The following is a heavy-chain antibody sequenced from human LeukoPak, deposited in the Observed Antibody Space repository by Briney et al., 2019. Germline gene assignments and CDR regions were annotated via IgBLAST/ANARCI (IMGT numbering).Heavy chain of an antibody. CDR2: IRYDGSNK. D-gene: IGHD2-15*01. J-gene: IGHJ6*04. V-gene: IGHV3-30*02. Sequence: PGGSLRLSCAASGFTFSSYGMHWVRQAPGKGLEGVAFIRYDGSNKYYADSVKGRFTISRDNSKNTLYLKMTSLRAEDTAVYYCAKNLGYCSGGSCYPVMDVWGKGTTVTVSP. CDR3: AKNLGYCSGGSCYPVMDV. CDR1: GFTFSSYG.